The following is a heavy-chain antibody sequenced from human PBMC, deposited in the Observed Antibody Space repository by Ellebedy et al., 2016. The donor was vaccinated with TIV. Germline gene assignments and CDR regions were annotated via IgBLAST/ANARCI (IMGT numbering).Heavy chain of an antibody. J-gene: IGHJ5*02. D-gene: IGHD3-16*01. CDR2: INWDDDK. CDR3: ARTRQIGVRNWFDP. CDR1: GFSLTTSGMC. V-gene: IGHV2-70*01. Sequence: SGPTLVKPTETLTLTCTFSGFSLTTSGMCVSWIRQPPGRALEWLALINWDDDKYYSTSLKTRLTISKDTSKNQVVLTVINMDPVDTATYYCARTRQIGVRNWFDPWGQGTLVTVSS.